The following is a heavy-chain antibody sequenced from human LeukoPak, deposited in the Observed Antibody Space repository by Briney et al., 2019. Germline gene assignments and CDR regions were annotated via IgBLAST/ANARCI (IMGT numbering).Heavy chain of an antibody. J-gene: IGHJ3*02. D-gene: IGHD1-26*01. V-gene: IGHV3-21*01. CDR3: AHTGYSGSYLDAFDI. CDR2: ISSSSSYI. Sequence: GGSLRLSCAASGFTFSSYSMNWVRQAPGKGLEWVSSISSSSSYIYYADSVKGRFTISRDNAKNSLYLQMNSLRAEDTAVYYCAHTGYSGSYLDAFDIWGQGTMVTVSS. CDR1: GFTFSSYS.